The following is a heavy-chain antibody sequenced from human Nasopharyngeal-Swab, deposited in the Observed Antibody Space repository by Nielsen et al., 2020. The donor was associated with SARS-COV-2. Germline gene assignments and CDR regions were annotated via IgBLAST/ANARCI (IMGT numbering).Heavy chain of an antibody. Sequence: GESLKISCAASGFTFSDSAIHWVRQVSGKGLEWVGRFRSKGNNYATAYSASVKGRFIIFRDDPTNTAYLQMNSLKTEDTAMYYCTRCGGGCYSGRDYWGQGTLVTVSS. V-gene: IGHV3-73*01. J-gene: IGHJ4*02. CDR1: GFTFSDSA. D-gene: IGHD2-15*01. CDR2: FRSKGNNYAT. CDR3: TRCGGGCYSGRDY.